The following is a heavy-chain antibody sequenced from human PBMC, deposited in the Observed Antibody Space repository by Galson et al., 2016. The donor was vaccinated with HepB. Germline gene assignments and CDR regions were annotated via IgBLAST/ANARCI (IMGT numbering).Heavy chain of an antibody. J-gene: IGHJ4*02. V-gene: IGHV4-4*02. D-gene: IGHD1-26*01. CDR2: IYETGTA. CDR3: ARVTLGPTRAKFDS. CDR1: GGSINSSDW. Sequence: EPLSLTCAVSGGSINSSDWWSWVRQVPGKGLEWIGEIYETGTANHNPSLTRRLTMSVDKSKNQFSLNLGDVTAADTAIYYCARVTLGPTRAKFDSWGQGTL.